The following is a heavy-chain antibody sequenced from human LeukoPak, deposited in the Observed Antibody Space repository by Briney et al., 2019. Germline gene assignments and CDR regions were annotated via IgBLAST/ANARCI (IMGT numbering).Heavy chain of an antibody. CDR2: TYYRSKWYN. CDR1: GDGVSSNSAS. Sequence: SQTLSLTCAISGDGVSSNSASWNWIRQSPSRGLEWLGRTYYRSKWYNDYAVSMKGRVTINPDTSKNQFSLQLNSMTPEDTAVYYCVRAGDHVTYGGVDIWGPGTVVTVSS. CDR3: VRAGDHVTYGGVDI. V-gene: IGHV6-1*01. J-gene: IGHJ3*02. D-gene: IGHD4-23*01.